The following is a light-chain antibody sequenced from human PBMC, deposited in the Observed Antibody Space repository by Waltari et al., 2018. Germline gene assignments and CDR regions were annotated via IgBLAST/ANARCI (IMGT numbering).Light chain of an antibody. CDR3: QQYYSLPLT. J-gene: IGKJ4*01. CDR1: QSVLYSSSNKNF. Sequence: DIVMTQSPDSLVVSLGARATINCKSSQSVLYSSSNKNFLAWYQQKSGQPPKLLINWASTRESGVPDRFSGSGSGTDFTLTISGLQAEDVAVYYCQQYYSLPLTFGGGTKVEI. V-gene: IGKV4-1*01. CDR2: WAS.